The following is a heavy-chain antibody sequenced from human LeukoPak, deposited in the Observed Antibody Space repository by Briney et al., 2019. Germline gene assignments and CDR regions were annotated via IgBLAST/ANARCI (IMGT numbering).Heavy chain of an antibody. Sequence: GGSLRLSCAASGFTFSSYAMSWVRQAPGKGLERVSAISGSGGSTYYADSVKGRFTISRDNSKNTLYLQMNSLGAEDTAVYYCAKDKVRLITFGGVIVDYWGQGTLVTVSS. J-gene: IGHJ4*02. CDR1: GFTFSSYA. CDR3: AKDKVRLITFGGVIVDY. CDR2: ISGSGGST. D-gene: IGHD3-16*02. V-gene: IGHV3-23*01.